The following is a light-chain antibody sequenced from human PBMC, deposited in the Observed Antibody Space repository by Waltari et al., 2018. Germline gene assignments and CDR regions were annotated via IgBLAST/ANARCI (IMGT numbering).Light chain of an antibody. CDR1: QSVSVY. Sequence: EVVLTQSPATLSLSPGDRAIPSCRASQSVSVYLAWYQPKGGQAPRLLCYDTSKWVPGSPDRFSGSGSGTDVTLTSSNLGPEEFAIYYCQQRSDWPVTFGPGTRLDIK. V-gene: IGKV3-11*01. CDR2: DTS. CDR3: QQRSDWPVT. J-gene: IGKJ3*01.